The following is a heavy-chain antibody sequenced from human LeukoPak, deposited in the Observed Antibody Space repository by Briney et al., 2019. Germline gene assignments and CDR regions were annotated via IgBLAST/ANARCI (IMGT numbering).Heavy chain of an antibody. Sequence: QPGGSLRLSCAASGFTFSNYGLHWVRQAPGKGLEWVALISTDGSYINYADSVKGRFTISRDNSKNTLYLEMNSLRAEDTAVYYCAKVGDSSSWYREFDYWGQGTLVTVSS. J-gene: IGHJ4*02. D-gene: IGHD6-13*01. V-gene: IGHV3-30*18. CDR2: ISTDGSYI. CDR1: GFTFSNYG. CDR3: AKVGDSSSWYREFDY.